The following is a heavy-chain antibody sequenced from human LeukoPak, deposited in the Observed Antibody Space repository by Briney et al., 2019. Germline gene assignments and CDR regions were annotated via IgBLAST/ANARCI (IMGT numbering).Heavy chain of an antibody. Sequence: GGSLRLSCAASGFTISDYAMSWVRQAPGKGLEWVSSVSASGGGAYYADSMRDRSIVSRDNSNNTVSLQMNSLRAEDTAIYYCVKDKGDYGGDAFHIWGQGTMVTVSS. J-gene: IGHJ3*02. CDR2: VSASGGGA. D-gene: IGHD4-23*01. CDR1: GFTISDYA. CDR3: VKDKGDYGGDAFHI. V-gene: IGHV3-23*01.